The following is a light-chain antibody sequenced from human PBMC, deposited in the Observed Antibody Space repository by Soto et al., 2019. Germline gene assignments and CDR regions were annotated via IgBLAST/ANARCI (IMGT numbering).Light chain of an antibody. J-gene: IGLJ1*01. Sequence: QSVLTQPPSVSEAPGQRVTISCTGSSSNIGAGYEAHWYQQVPGTAPKLLIYENNNRPSGVPDRFSGSKSGTSASLAITGLQXEDXAEYYCQSYDSSLSGYVFGTGTKLTV. CDR2: ENN. CDR1: SSNIGAGYE. CDR3: QSYDSSLSGYV. V-gene: IGLV1-40*01.